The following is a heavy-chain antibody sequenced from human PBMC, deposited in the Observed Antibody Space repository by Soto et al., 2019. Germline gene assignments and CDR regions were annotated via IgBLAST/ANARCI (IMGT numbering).Heavy chain of an antibody. J-gene: IGHJ6*02. D-gene: IGHD1-26*01. CDR2: IIPIYGTA. Sequence: QVQLVQSGAEVKKPGSSVKVSCKASGGTFSSFTISWVRQAPGQGLEWMGGIIPIYGTANYAQKFQGRVTITADASTRTAYMELSSLRSEDTAVYYCAKDRRADWESYYSCAMDVWGQGTTVTVSS. CDR1: GGTFSSFT. CDR3: AKDRRADWESYYSCAMDV. V-gene: IGHV1-69*01.